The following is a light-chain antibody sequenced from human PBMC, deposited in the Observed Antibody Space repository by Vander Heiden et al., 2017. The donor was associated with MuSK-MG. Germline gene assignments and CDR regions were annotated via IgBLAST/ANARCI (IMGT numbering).Light chain of an antibody. CDR3: QQSYSTPLT. Sequence: QMTQSPSSLSASVGDRVTITCRASQSISSYLNWYQQKPGKAPKLLIYAASSLQSGVPSRFSGSGSGTDFTLTISSLQPEDFATYYCQQSYSTPLTFGGGTKVEIK. CDR2: AAS. V-gene: IGKV1-39*01. J-gene: IGKJ4*01. CDR1: QSISSY.